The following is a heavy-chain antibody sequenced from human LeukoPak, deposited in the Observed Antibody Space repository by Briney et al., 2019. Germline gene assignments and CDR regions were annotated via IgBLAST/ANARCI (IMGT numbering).Heavy chain of an antibody. CDR3: AKDLRGSGSYPAIW. D-gene: IGHD3-10*01. CDR2: ISGSGGST. V-gene: IGHV3-23*01. J-gene: IGHJ4*02. Sequence: GGSLRLFCAASGFTFSSYGMSWVRQARGKGLEWGSAISGSGGSTYYADSVKGRFTISRDNSKNTLYLQMNSLRAKDTAVYYCAKDLRGSGSYPAIWWGQGTLVTVSS. CDR1: GFTFSSYG.